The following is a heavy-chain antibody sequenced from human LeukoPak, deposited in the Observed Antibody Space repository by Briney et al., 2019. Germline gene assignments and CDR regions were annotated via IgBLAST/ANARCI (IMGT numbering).Heavy chain of an antibody. CDR3: AREEYYYDSSGSYSDAFDI. Sequence: KPGGSLRLSCAASGFTFSSYGMHWVRQAPGKGLEWVSSISSSSSYIYYADSVKGRFTISRDNAKNSLYLQMNSLRAEDTAVYYCAREEYYYDSSGSYSDAFDIWGQGTMVTVSS. CDR2: ISSSSSYI. J-gene: IGHJ3*02. V-gene: IGHV3-21*01. CDR1: GFTFSSYG. D-gene: IGHD3-22*01.